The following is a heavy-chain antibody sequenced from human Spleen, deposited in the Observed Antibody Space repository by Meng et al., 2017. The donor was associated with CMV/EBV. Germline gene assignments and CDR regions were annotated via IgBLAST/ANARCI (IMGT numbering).Heavy chain of an antibody. Sequence: GESLKISCADSGFTFNNYWMNWVRQAPGKGLEWVASIKYDGSEKRYVDSVTGRFTISRDNAKNSLYLQMNGLRAEDTAIYYCARDLGKSPPIPRYDSWGQGTLVTVSS. D-gene: IGHD2-2*02. CDR2: IKYDGSEK. J-gene: IGHJ4*02. V-gene: IGHV3-7*01. CDR3: ARDLGKSPPIPRYDS. CDR1: GFTFNNYW.